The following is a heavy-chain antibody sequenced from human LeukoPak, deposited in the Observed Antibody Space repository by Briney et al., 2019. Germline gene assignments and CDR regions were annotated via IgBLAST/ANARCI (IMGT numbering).Heavy chain of an antibody. J-gene: IGHJ4*02. V-gene: IGHV4-59*01. CDR2: IYYSGTT. CDR3: VRETPSSGYFDY. Sequence: SETLSPTCPVSGGSLSPYYWGWIRQPPRKGLGGIAYIYYSGTTKYNPSLRSRATISVDTSKNQFSLKLTSVTAADTAVYYCVRETPSSGYFDYWGQGTLVTVSS. D-gene: IGHD3-3*01. CDR1: GGSLSPYY.